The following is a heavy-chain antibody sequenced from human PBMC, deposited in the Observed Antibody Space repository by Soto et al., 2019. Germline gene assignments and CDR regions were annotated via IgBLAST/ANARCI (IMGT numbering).Heavy chain of an antibody. CDR2: ISDSGGST. Sequence: GGSLRLSCAASGFTFSTYAMSWVRQAPGKGLEWVSGISDSGGSTSYADSVKGRFTISRDNAKKTLSLQMNSLRAADTGVYFCANALKYCRNDICSVDFWGQGTPVTVSS. J-gene: IGHJ4*01. CDR3: ANALKYCRNDICSVDF. CDR1: GFTFSTYA. D-gene: IGHD2-15*01. V-gene: IGHV3-23*01.